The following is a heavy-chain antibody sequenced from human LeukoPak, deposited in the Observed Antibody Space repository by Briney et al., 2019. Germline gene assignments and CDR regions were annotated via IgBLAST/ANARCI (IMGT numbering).Heavy chain of an antibody. Sequence: GGSLRLSCAASGFTFSSNAMTWVRQAPGKGLEWVSVITGNGGRTYYADSVKGRFTVSRDNSKNTLSLQMNSLRADDTAVYYCAKDAVAPGCGGGYFDYWGQGTLVTVSS. CDR1: GFTFSSNA. V-gene: IGHV3-23*01. D-gene: IGHD3-16*01. CDR3: AKDAVAPGCGGGYFDY. CDR2: ITGNGGRT. J-gene: IGHJ4*02.